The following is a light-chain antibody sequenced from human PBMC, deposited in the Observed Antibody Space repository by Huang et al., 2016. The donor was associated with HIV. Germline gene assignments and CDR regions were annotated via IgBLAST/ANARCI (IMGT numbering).Light chain of an antibody. J-gene: IGKJ2*01. V-gene: IGKV3-11*01. Sequence: EIVLTQSPATLSLSPGDRATLSCRASQSVSSYFAWYQQKPGQAPRLLIYATSNRATGVPARFSGSGSGTDFTLNISSLEPEDFANYYCQQRISWPPSYTFGQGTKVE. CDR3: QQRISWPPSYT. CDR2: ATS. CDR1: QSVSSY.